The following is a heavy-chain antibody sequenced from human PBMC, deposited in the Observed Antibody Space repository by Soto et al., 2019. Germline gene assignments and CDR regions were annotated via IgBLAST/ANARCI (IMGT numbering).Heavy chain of an antibody. CDR2: ISYDGSNK. CDR1: GFTFSSYA. CDR3: ARGNGMDV. Sequence: QVQLVESGGGVVQPGRSLRLSCAASGFTFSSYAMHWVRQAPGKGLEWVAVISYDGSNKYYADSVKGRFTISRDNSKNTLYLQMNSLRAEYTAVYYCARGNGMDVWGQGTTVTVSS. V-gene: IGHV3-30-3*01. J-gene: IGHJ6*02.